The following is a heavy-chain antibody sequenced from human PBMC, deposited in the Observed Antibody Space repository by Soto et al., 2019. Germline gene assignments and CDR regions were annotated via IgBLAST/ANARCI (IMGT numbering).Heavy chain of an antibody. Sequence: ASVKVSCKASGYTFTGYYMHWVQQAPGQGLEWMGWINPNSGGTNYAQKFQGRVTMTRDTSISTAYMELSRLRSDDTAVYYCARTSSGWPYYYYGMDVWGQGTTVTGSS. CDR1: GYTFTGYY. V-gene: IGHV1-2*02. D-gene: IGHD6-19*01. CDR2: INPNSGGT. CDR3: ARTSSGWPYYYYGMDV. J-gene: IGHJ6*02.